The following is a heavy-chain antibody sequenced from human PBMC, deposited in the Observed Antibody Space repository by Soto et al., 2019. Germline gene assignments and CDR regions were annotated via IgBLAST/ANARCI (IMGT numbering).Heavy chain of an antibody. CDR2: ISYSGYP. V-gene: IGHV4-59*08. D-gene: IGHD2-21*01. CDR3: ARHYSSDPFDY. Sequence: SETLSLTCTVSGASISNYYWSWIRQPPGKELEWIGHISYSGYPDYNPSLNGRVTISADTSNNQFFLKLTSVTAADTAVYYCARHYSSDPFDYWGQGALVTVSS. J-gene: IGHJ4*02. CDR1: GASISNYY.